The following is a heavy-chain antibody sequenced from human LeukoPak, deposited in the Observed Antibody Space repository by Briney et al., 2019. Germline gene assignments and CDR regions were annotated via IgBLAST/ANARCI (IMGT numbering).Heavy chain of an antibody. Sequence: ASVKVSCKASGYTFTSYGISWARQAPGQGLEWMGWISAYNGNTNYAQKLQGRITMTTDTSTSTAYMELRSLRSDDTAVYYCASKSSDAAFDIWGQGTMVTVSS. CDR2: ISAYNGNT. CDR3: ASKSSDAAFDI. V-gene: IGHV1-18*01. J-gene: IGHJ3*02. CDR1: GYTFTSYG. D-gene: IGHD6-25*01.